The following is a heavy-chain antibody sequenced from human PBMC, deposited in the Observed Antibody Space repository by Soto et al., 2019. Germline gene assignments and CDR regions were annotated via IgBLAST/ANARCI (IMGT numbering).Heavy chain of an antibody. CDR3: AKRRDGYNYDH. CDR1: GFSFSSYA. CDR2: ISGSGGST. Sequence: PGGSLRLSCAASGFSFSSYAMTWVRQTPGKGLEWVSTISGSGGSTYYADSVKGRFTISRDNPQNTLYLEMNSLRAEDTAIYYCAKRRDGYNYDHWGQGTLVTVSS. J-gene: IGHJ5*02. D-gene: IGHD5-12*01. V-gene: IGHV3-23*01.